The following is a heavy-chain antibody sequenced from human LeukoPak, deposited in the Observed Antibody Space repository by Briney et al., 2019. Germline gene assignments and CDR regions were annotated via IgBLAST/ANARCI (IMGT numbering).Heavy chain of an antibody. CDR3: ATSITMIVVAPGY. Sequence: PGGSLRLSRAASGFTFSDYYMSWIRQAPGKGLEWVSYISSSSSYTNYADSVKGRFTISRDNVKNSLYLQMNSLRAEDTAVYYCATSITMIVVAPGYWGQGTLVTVSS. D-gene: IGHD3-22*01. CDR1: GFTFSDYY. J-gene: IGHJ4*02. CDR2: ISSSSSYT. V-gene: IGHV3-11*03.